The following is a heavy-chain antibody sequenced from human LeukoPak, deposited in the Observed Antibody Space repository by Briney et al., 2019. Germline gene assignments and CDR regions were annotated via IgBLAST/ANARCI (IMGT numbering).Heavy chain of an antibody. J-gene: IGHJ4*02. CDR2: ISYDGSNK. V-gene: IGHV3-30-3*01. Sequence: GGSLRLSCAASGFTFSSYAMHWVRQAPGKGLEWVAVISYDGSNKYYADSVKGRFTISRGNSKNTLYLQMNSLRAEDTAVYYCAANPPGVDWGQGTLVTVSS. D-gene: IGHD2-8*01. CDR3: AANPPGVD. CDR1: GFTFSSYA.